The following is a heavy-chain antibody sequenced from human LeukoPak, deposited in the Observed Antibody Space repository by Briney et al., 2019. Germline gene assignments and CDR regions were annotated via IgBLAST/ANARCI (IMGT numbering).Heavy chain of an antibody. D-gene: IGHD2-21*01. Sequence: GESLNFSCKGSGYSFTNYWIAWVRQMPGKGLEWMGIIYPGDSTIKYSPSFQGQVAISADKSISTAYLQWRRLQASDTAIYYCARRGGAFYEDYWGQGTLVTVSS. CDR1: GYSFTNYW. CDR2: IYPGDSTI. V-gene: IGHV5-51*01. CDR3: ARRGGAFYEDY. J-gene: IGHJ4*02.